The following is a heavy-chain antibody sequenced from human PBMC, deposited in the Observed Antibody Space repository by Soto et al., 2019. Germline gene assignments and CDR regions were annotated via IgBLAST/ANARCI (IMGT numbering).Heavy chain of an antibody. Sequence: EVQLVESGGVLVQPGGSLRLACAASGFSFSTSWMYWVRQATGKGLMGVSRINDDGSMPSNADYVRGRFPLSRDNAKKSLYLQKNRLRAQDKAVCYCVTGCRWGYGTLVTVSS. J-gene: IGHJ4*01. CDR2: INDDGSMP. V-gene: IGHV3-74*01. CDR3: VTGCR. CDR1: GFSFSTSW.